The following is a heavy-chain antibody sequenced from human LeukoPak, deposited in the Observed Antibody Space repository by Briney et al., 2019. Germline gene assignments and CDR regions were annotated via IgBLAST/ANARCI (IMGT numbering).Heavy chain of an antibody. J-gene: IGHJ4*02. V-gene: IGHV4-59*01. D-gene: IGHD3-22*01. Sequence: PSETLSLTCSASGGSISTYYWSWIRQTPGKGLEQIGYIYNSGSTNYNPSLEGRVTMSIDTSKNQFSLKLSSVTAADTAVYYCTRGGYYEPIDSWGQGTLVTVSS. CDR2: IYNSGST. CDR1: GGSISTYY. CDR3: TRGGYYEPIDS.